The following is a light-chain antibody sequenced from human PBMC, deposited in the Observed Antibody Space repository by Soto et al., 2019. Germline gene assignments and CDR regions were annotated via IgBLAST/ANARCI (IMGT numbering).Light chain of an antibody. CDR1: NTDVGQGKS. CDR3: VSYTDTDTLV. J-gene: IGLJ1*01. V-gene: IGLV2-14*01. CDR2: EVT. Sequence: QSVLTQPASVSGSRGQSITISCFGRNTDVGQGKSVSWYQQGPGKAPKLLIFEVTNRPSGIPSRFSGSRSGNTASLTISGLQPDDEGDYYCVSYTDTDTLVFGTGTKVTVL.